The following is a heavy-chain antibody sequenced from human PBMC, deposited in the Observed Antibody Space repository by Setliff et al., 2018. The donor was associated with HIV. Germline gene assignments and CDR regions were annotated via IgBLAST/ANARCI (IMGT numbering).Heavy chain of an antibody. CDR2: ISWSGGGT. J-gene: IGHJ6*02. Sequence: AGGSLRLSCAASGFKFDDYGMSWVRQAPGKGLEWVSGISWSGGGTGYVDSVRGRFTVSRDDDKNSLHLVMNSLRVEDTAIYYCARGFPYYYESSGHYAMDVWGQGTTVTVSS. D-gene: IGHD3-22*01. CDR3: ARGFPYYYESSGHYAMDV. V-gene: IGHV3-20*04. CDR1: GFKFDDYG.